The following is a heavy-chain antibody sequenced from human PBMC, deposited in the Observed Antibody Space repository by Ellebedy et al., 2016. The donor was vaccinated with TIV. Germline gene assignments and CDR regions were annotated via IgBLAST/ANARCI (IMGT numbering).Heavy chain of an antibody. D-gene: IGHD3-22*01. Sequence: GESLKISCAASGFTFSSYSMNWVRQAPGKGLEWVSSISSSSSYIYYADSVKGRFTISRDNAKNSLYLQMNSLRAEDTAVSYCARDGDDSSGYWDYYYYGMDVWGQGTTVTVSS. V-gene: IGHV3-21*01. CDR1: GFTFSSYS. J-gene: IGHJ6*02. CDR3: ARDGDDSSGYWDYYYYGMDV. CDR2: ISSSSSYI.